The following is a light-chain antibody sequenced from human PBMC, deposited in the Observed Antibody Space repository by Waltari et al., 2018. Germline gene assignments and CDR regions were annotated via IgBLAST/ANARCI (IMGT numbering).Light chain of an antibody. CDR1: QSVSKY. CDR2: DAS. CDR3: QKYGTLPAT. J-gene: IGKJ1*01. Sequence: EMVLTQSPGTLSLSPGERATLSCRASQSVSKYLAWYQQKPGQAPRLLIYDASTRATGIPDRFSGSGWGTDFSLTISRLEPEDFAVYYCQKYGTLPATFGQGTKVQMK. V-gene: IGKV3-20*01.